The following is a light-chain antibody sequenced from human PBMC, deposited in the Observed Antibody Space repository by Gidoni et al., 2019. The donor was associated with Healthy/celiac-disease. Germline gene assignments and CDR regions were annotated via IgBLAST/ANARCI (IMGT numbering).Light chain of an antibody. CDR1: QSDSSN. J-gene: IGKJ2*01. CDR2: GAA. V-gene: IGKV3D-15*01. Sequence: EIVMTQSHPTLSVSPGERATLSCRASQSDSSNFAWYQQKPGQAPRLLIYGAATRATGSPARFSGGRSGTAFTITISSLQSEDFTVYYCQQYNDWPLYTFGQGTKLEIK. CDR3: QQYNDWPLYT.